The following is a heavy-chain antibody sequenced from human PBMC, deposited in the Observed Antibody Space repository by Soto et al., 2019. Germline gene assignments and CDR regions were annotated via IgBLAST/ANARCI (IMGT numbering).Heavy chain of an antibody. D-gene: IGHD2-2*01. J-gene: IGHJ5*02. CDR1: GYTFTGYY. CDR2: INLNSGGT. V-gene: IGHV1-2*04. CDR3: ARGGVPVDQNPFDP. Sequence: QVQLVQSGAEVKNPGASVKVSCKASGYTFTGYYMHWVRQAPGQGPEWMGWINLNSGGTNYAQKFQGWATRQRHTAISPAYMERRRRKSDHEAVYYCARGGVPVDQNPFDPWGQGTLVTVSS.